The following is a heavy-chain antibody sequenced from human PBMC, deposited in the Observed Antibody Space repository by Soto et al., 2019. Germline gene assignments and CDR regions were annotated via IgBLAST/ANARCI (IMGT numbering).Heavy chain of an antibody. J-gene: IGHJ5*02. D-gene: IGHD3-10*01. CDR3: ARGVGSGSYYNQYNWFDP. V-gene: IGHV1-69*02. CDR2: IIPILGIA. CDR1: GGTLSSYT. Sequence: GASVKVSCKASGGTLSSYTISWVRQAPGQGLEWMGRIIPILGIANYAQKFQGRVTITADKSTSTAYMELRSLRSDDTAVYYCARGVGSGSYYNQYNWFDPWGQGTLVTVSS.